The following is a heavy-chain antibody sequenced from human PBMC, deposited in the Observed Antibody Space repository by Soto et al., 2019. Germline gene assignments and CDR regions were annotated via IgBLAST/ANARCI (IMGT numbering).Heavy chain of an antibody. CDR3: ARHSLALRKNNWFDP. CDR1: GNSIISSDFY. J-gene: IGHJ5*02. Sequence: SETLSLTCTVSGNSIISSDFYWGWVRQPPGKGLEWIGSIFYLGSSYYNPSLKSRVTMSVDTSKNQFSLRLRSVTAADTALYFCARHSLALRKNNWFDPWGQGIMVTVSS. V-gene: IGHV4-39*01. D-gene: IGHD3-3*02. CDR2: IFYLGSS.